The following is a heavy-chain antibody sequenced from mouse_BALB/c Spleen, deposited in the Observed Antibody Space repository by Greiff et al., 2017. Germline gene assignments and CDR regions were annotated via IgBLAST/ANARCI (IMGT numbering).Heavy chain of an antibody. V-gene: IGHV5-6-5*01. J-gene: IGHJ3*01. CDR1: GFTFSSYA. Sequence: EVMLVESGGGLVKPGGSLKLSCAASGFTFSSYAMSWVRQTPEKRLEWVASISSGGSTYYPDSVKGRFTISRDNARNILYLQMSSLRSEDTAMYYCARGPLYDGYSFAYWGQGTLVTVAA. CDR2: ISSGGST. CDR3: ARGPLYDGYSFAY. D-gene: IGHD2-3*01.